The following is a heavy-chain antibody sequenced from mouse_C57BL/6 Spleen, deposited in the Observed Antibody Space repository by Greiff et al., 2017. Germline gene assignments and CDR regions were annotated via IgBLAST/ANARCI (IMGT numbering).Heavy chain of an antibody. CDR2: ISYSGST. CDR3: ARFDDYDYWYFDV. D-gene: IGHD2-4*01. J-gene: IGHJ1*03. CDR1: GYSITSDY. V-gene: IGHV3-8*01. Sequence: EVKLMESGPGLAKPSQTLSLTCSVTGYSITSDYWNWIRKFPGNKLEYMGYISYSGSTYYNPSLKSRISITRDTSKNQYYLQLNSVTTEDTATYYCARFDDYDYWYFDVWGTGTTVTVSS.